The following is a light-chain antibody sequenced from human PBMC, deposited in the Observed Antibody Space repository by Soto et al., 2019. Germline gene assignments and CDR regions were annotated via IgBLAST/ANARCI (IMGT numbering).Light chain of an antibody. CDR2: GAS. CDR1: QSVGSN. V-gene: IGKV3-15*01. Sequence: EIVMTQSPATLSVSPGERATLSCRASQSVGSNLAWYQQKPGQAPRLLIYGASTRPTGIPARFSGSGSGTEFTLTISSLQSEDFAIYFWQQYNTWPPDRTFGQGTKVEIK. CDR3: QQYNTWPPDRT. J-gene: IGKJ1*01.